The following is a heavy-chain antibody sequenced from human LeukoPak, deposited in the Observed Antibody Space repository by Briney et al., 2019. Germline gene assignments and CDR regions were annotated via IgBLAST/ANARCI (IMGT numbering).Heavy chain of an antibody. J-gene: IGHJ4*02. CDR1: GGSGGSVSSGSYY. V-gene: IGHV4-61*02. D-gene: IGHD2-2*01. CDR2: IHTGGGT. Sequence: SQTLSLTCTVSGGSGGSVSSGSYYWSWIRQPAGKGLEWIGRIHTGGGTKYNPSLKSRLTISRDTSKNQFPLKLTSVTAADTAVYYCARYCSSSSCYSDAFDYWGPGSLVTVSS. CDR3: ARYCSSSSCYSDAFDY.